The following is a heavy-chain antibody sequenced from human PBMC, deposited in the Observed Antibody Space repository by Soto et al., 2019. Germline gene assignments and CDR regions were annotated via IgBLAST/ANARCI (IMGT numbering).Heavy chain of an antibody. CDR2: ISGSGGST. CDR1: GFTFSSYA. CDR3: AKDQVAAAGSNYYYGMDV. Sequence: GGSLRLSCAASGFTFSSYAMSWVRQAPGKGLEWVSAISGSGGSTYYADSVKGRFTISRDNSKNTLYLQMNSLRAEDTAVYYCAKDQVAAAGSNYYYGMDVWGQGTTVTVSS. V-gene: IGHV3-23*01. J-gene: IGHJ6*02. D-gene: IGHD6-13*01.